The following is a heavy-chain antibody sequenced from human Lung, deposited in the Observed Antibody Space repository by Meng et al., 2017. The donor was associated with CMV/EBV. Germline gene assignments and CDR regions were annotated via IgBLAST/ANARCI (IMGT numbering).Heavy chain of an antibody. CDR2: ISYDGGKK. V-gene: IGHV3-30-3*01. D-gene: IGHD6-13*01. CDR1: GSTFRSYA. Sequence: GESLKISCVASGSTFRSYAMHWVRQAPGKGLEWVAFISYDGGKKYYADSVKGRFTISRDNSNNTLYLQMSSLRADDTAVYYCVRSFAPYTSSWYGVWGQGXLVTGS. J-gene: IGHJ4*02. CDR3: VRSFAPYTSSWYGV.